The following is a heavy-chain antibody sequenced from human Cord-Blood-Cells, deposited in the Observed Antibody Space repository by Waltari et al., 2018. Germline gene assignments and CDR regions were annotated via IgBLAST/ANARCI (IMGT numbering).Heavy chain of an antibody. CDR2: MNPNSGNT. Sequence: QLVQSGAEVKKPGASVKVSCKASGYPFTSYDINWLRQAPGKGLEWMGWMNPNSGNTGYAQKFQGRVTMTRNTSISTAYMELSSLRSEDTAVYYCARGESALDWGWYFDLWGRGTLVTVSS. CDR3: ARGESALDWGWYFDL. J-gene: IGHJ2*01. CDR1: GYPFTSYD. V-gene: IGHV1-8*01. D-gene: IGHD7-27*01.